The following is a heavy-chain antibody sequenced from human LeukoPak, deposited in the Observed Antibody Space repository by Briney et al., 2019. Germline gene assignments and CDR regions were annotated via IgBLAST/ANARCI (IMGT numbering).Heavy chain of an antibody. J-gene: IGHJ3*02. Sequence: GGSLRLSCAASGFTFSSYAMHWVRQAPGKGLEWVAVISYDGSNKYYADSVKGRFTISRDNSKNTLYLQMNSLRAEDTAVYYCARDRSRIVGATTSTFDIWGQGTMVTVSS. CDR3: ARDRSRIVGATTSTFDI. D-gene: IGHD1-26*01. CDR2: ISYDGSNK. V-gene: IGHV3-30-3*01. CDR1: GFTFSSYA.